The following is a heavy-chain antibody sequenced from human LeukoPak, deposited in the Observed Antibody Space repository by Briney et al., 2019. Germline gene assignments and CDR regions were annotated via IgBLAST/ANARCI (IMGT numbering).Heavy chain of an antibody. CDR3: ASNSYSSSWYY. Sequence: GGSLRLSCAASGFTVSSNYMSWVRQAPGKGLEWVSVIYSGGSTYYADSVKGRFTISRDNSKNTLYLQMNSLRAEDTAVYYCASNSYSSSWYYWGQGTLATVSS. V-gene: IGHV3-53*01. J-gene: IGHJ4*02. D-gene: IGHD6-13*01. CDR2: IYSGGST. CDR1: GFTVSSNY.